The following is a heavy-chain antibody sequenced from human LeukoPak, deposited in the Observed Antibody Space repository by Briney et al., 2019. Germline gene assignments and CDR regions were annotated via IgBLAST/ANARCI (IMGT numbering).Heavy chain of an antibody. CDR1: GGSISSGGYY. D-gene: IGHD1-7*01. CDR3: ARRNYPYYFDY. V-gene: IGHV4-30-4*08. J-gene: IGHJ4*02. CDR2: IYYSGST. Sequence: SETLSLTCTVSGGSISSGGYYWSWIRQHPGKGLEWIGYIYYSGSTYYNPSLKSRVTISVDTSKNQFSLKLSSVTAADTAVYYCARRNYPYYFDYWGQGTLVTVSS.